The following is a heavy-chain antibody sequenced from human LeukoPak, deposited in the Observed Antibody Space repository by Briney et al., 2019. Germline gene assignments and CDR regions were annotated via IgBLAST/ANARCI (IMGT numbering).Heavy chain of an antibody. J-gene: IGHJ4*02. Sequence: PSETLSLTCSVSGGSIDKSTYYWGWIRQPPGGGLEWIGSVYYSGSTYYNTSLQSRVSMSVDTSSNQFSMRLYSVTAADTAVYYCACLTGNRPRGYWGQGTLVTVPS. CDR1: GGSIDKSTYY. CDR3: ACLTGNRPRGY. CDR2: VYYSGST. V-gene: IGHV4-39*01. D-gene: IGHD1-1*01.